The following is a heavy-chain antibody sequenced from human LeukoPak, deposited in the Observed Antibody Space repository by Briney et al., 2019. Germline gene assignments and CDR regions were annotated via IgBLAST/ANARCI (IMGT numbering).Heavy chain of an antibody. CDR1: GGSISSGDYY. V-gene: IGHV4-30-4*08. D-gene: IGHD3-22*01. CDR2: IYYSGST. J-gene: IGHJ5*02. Sequence: PSETMSLTCTVSGGSISSGDYYWSWIRQPPGKGLEWIGYIYYSGSTYYNPSLKSRVTISVDTSKNQFSLKLSSVTAADTAAYYCARFYYYDSSGYYRKYNWFDPWGQGTLVTVSS. CDR3: ARFYYYDSSGYYRKYNWFDP.